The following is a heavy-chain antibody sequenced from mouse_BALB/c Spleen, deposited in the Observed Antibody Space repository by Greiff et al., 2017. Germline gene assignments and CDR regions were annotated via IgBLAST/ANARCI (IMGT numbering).Heavy chain of an antibody. Sequence: EVKLVESGGGLVQPGGSLRLSCATSGFTFTDYYMSWVRQPPGKALEWLGFIRNKANGYTTEYSASVKGRFTISRDNSQSILYLQMNTLRAEDSATYYCARDRYDLGAMDYWGQGTSVTVSS. V-gene: IGHV7-3*02. J-gene: IGHJ4*01. CDR2: IRNKANGYTT. D-gene: IGHD2-14*01. CDR1: GFTFTDYY. CDR3: ARDRYDLGAMDY.